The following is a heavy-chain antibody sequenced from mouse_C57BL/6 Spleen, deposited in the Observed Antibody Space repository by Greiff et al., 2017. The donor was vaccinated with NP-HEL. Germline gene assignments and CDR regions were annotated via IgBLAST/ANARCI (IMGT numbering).Heavy chain of an antibody. Sequence: EVQLVESGGGLVKPGGSLKLSCAASGFTFSDYGMHWVRQAPEKGLEWVAYISSGSSTIYYADTVKGRFTISRDNAKNTLFLQMTSLRSEDTAMYYCARKAVNWDDWYFDVWGTGTTVTVSS. J-gene: IGHJ1*03. CDR3: ARKAVNWDDWYFDV. CDR2: ISSGSSTI. V-gene: IGHV5-17*01. D-gene: IGHD4-1*01. CDR1: GFTFSDYG.